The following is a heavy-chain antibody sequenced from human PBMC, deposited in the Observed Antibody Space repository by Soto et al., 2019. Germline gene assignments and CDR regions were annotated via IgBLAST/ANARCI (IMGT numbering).Heavy chain of an antibody. D-gene: IGHD4-17*01. CDR3: ARGYGGNAYFDY. Sequence: ASVTVYCQASGYTFTSYAMHLVRQAPGQRLEWMGWINADNGNTKYSQKLQGRVTMTTDTSTSTAYMELRSLRSDDTAVYYCARGYGGNAYFDYWGQGTLVTVSS. V-gene: IGHV1-3*01. CDR1: GYTFTSYA. J-gene: IGHJ4*02. CDR2: INADNGNT.